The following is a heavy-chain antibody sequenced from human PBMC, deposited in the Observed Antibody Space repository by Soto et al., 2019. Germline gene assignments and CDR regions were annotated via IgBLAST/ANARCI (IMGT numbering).Heavy chain of an antibody. Sequence: GGSLRLSCAASGFNFIRKYMIWVRQAPGKGLEWVSILYSGGTTYYADSVKGRFIISRDTSENTLYLQMNSLRAEDTAVYYCARGLYDSGSFYFDFWGQGTLVTVS. CDR1: GFNFIRKY. CDR2: LYSGGTT. CDR3: ARGLYDSGSFYFDF. D-gene: IGHD3-10*01. V-gene: IGHV3-53*01. J-gene: IGHJ4*02.